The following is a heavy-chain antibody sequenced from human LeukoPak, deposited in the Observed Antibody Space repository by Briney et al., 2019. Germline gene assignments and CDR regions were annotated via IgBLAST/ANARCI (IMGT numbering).Heavy chain of an antibody. CDR1: GYTFTSYD. CDR3: ARGFGYSYGRTPFDY. V-gene: IGHV1-8*01. J-gene: IGHJ4*02. CDR2: MNPNSGNT. Sequence: ASVKVSCKASGYTFTSYDINWVRQATGQGLEWMGWMNPNSGNTGYAQKFQGRVTMTRNTSISTAYMELSSLRSEDTAVYYCARGFGYSYGRTPFDYWSQGTLVTVSS. D-gene: IGHD5-18*01.